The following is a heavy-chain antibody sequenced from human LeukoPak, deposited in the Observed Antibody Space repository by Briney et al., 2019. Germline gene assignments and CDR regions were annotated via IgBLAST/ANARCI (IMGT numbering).Heavy chain of an antibody. CDR3: AKDSPELRD. J-gene: IGHJ4*02. D-gene: IGHD1-26*01. Sequence: GGSLRLSCAASGFTFSSYGMHWVRQAPGKGLEWVAVISYDGSNKYYADSVKGRFTISRDNSKNTLYLQVNSLRAEDTAVYYCAKDSPELRDWGQGTLVTVSS. CDR1: GFTFSSYG. V-gene: IGHV3-30*18. CDR2: ISYDGSNK.